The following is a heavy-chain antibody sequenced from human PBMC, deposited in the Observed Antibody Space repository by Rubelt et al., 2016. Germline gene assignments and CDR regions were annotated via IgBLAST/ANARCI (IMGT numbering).Heavy chain of an antibody. J-gene: IGHJ4*02. Sequence: APGQGLEWMGWINPNSGGTNYAQKFQGRVTMTRDTSLSTAYMELSRLRSDDTAVYYCARDRNYYDSSGYPDYWGQGTLVTVSS. CDR3: ARDRNYYDSSGYPDY. V-gene: IGHV1-2*02. D-gene: IGHD3-22*01. CDR2: INPNSGGT.